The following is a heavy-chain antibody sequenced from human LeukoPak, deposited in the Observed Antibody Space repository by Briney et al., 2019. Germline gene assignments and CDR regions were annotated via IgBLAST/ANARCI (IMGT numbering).Heavy chain of an antibody. V-gene: IGHV3-23*01. CDR1: GFTFSSYS. CDR2: ISGSGGST. Sequence: GGSLRLSCAASGFTFSSYSMNWVRQAPGKGLEWVSAISGSGGSTYYADSVKGRFTISRDNSKNTLYLQMNSLRAEDTAVYYCAKDLTMVRGAGWFDPWGQGTLVTVSS. CDR3: AKDLTMVRGAGWFDP. J-gene: IGHJ5*02. D-gene: IGHD3-10*01.